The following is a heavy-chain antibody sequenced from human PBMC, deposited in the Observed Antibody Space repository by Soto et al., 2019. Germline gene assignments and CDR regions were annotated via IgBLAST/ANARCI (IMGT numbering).Heavy chain of an antibody. Sequence: QVQLVQSGAEVKKPGASVKVSCKASGYTFTGYYMHWVRQAPGQGLEWMGWMNPNSGGTNYAQKFQGRVTMTRDTSISTAYMELSRLRSDDTAVYYCARGTVVSGWYGPRDYWGQGTLVTVSS. CDR2: MNPNSGGT. CDR1: GYTFTGYY. CDR3: ARGTVVSGWYGPRDY. D-gene: IGHD6-19*01. J-gene: IGHJ4*02. V-gene: IGHV1-2*02.